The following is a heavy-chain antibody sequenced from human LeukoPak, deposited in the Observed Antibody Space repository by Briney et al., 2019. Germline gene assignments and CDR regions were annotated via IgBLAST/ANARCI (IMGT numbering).Heavy chain of an antibody. V-gene: IGHV3-23*01. J-gene: IGHJ4*02. Sequence: GGSLRLSCAASGFTFNSFAMSWVRQAPGKGLEWVSVISGSGGSTYYADSVKGRFTISRDNSKNTLYLQMNSLRAEDTAVYYCARYVDTAMAHFDYWGQGTLVTVSS. D-gene: IGHD5-18*01. CDR1: GFTFNSFA. CDR3: ARYVDTAMAHFDY. CDR2: ISGSGGST.